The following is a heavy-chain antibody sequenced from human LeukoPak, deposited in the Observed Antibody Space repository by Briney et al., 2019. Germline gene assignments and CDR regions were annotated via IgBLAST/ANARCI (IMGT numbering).Heavy chain of an antibody. D-gene: IGHD5-24*01. CDR2: IKQDGSEK. CDR1: GFTFSSYW. J-gene: IGHJ4*02. V-gene: IGHV3-7*01. CDR3: ARETPRRGETRDGYR. Sequence: GGSLRLSCAASGFTFSSYWMNWVRQAAGKGLEWVVNIKQDGSEKYYVDSVKGRFTISRDNAKNSLFLQMNNVRTEDTAVYYCARETPRRGETRDGYRWGQGTVVTVSS.